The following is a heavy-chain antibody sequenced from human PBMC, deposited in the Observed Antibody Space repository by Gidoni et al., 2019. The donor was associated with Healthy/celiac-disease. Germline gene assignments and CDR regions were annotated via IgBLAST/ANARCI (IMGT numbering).Heavy chain of an antibody. D-gene: IGHD3-10*01. CDR3: ARGVDTMVQGVGDY. CDR2: ISSSGSTI. CDR1: GFTFSSYE. V-gene: IGHV3-48*03. J-gene: IGHJ4*02. Sequence: EVQLVESGGGLVQPGGSLRLSCAASGFTFSSYEMNWVRQAPGKGLEGVSYISSSGSTIYYADSLKGRFNISRDNAKNSLYLQINSLRADDTAVYYCARGVDTMVQGVGDYWGQGTLVTVSS.